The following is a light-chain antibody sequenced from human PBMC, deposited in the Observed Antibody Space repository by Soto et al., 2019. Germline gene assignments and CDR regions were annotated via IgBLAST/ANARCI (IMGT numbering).Light chain of an antibody. J-gene: IGLJ3*02. CDR3: AAWDDSLNGRV. CDR1: SSNFGSNS. V-gene: IGLV1-44*01. CDR2: SSN. Sequence: QSVLTLPPSASGTPGQRVTISCSGSSSNFGSNSVNWYQQLRGTAPKLLIYSSNRRPSGVPDRFSGSKSGTSASLAISGLQSEDEADYNCAAWDDSLNGRVFGGGTQLTVL.